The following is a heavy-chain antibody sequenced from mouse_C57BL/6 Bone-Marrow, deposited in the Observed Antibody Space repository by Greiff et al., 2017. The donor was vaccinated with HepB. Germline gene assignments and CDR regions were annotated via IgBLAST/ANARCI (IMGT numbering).Heavy chain of an antibody. CDR3: ARDEAFYYDYEFAY. D-gene: IGHD2-4*01. CDR2: IYPRSGNT. J-gene: IGHJ3*01. CDR1: GYTFTSYG. Sequence: VQLQESGAELARPGASVKLSCKASGYTFTSYGISWVKQRTGQGLEWIGEIYPRSGNTYYNEKFKGKATLTADKSSSTAYMELRSLTSEDSAVCFCARDEAFYYDYEFAYWGQGTLVTVSA. V-gene: IGHV1-81*01.